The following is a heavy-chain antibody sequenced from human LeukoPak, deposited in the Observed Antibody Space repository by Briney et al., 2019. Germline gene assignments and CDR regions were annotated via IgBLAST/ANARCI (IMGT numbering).Heavy chain of an antibody. CDR3: AKNSGSYDLHY. CDR2: ISGSGGST. J-gene: IGHJ4*02. Sequence: PGGSLRLSCAASGFTFSNYAMSWVRQAPGTGLEWVSAISGSGGSTYYADSVKGRFTISRDNSKNTLYLQMNSLRAEDTAVYYCAKNSGSYDLHYWGQGTLVTVSS. D-gene: IGHD1-26*01. CDR1: GFTFSNYA. V-gene: IGHV3-23*01.